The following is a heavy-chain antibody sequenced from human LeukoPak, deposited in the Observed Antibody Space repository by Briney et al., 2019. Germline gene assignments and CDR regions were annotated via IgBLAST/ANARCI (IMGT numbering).Heavy chain of an antibody. CDR3: ARIAAPGNRRLNF. J-gene: IGHJ4*02. Sequence: GASVKVSCEASGYTFTTYDINWVRQAAGQGLEWMGWMNPNSGNTGNAQKFQGRVTMTRNTSIRTAYMELTSLTSEDTAVYFCARIAAPGNRRLNFWGQGTLVTVSS. CDR1: GYTFTTYD. V-gene: IGHV1-8*01. CDR2: MNPNSGNT. D-gene: IGHD6-13*01.